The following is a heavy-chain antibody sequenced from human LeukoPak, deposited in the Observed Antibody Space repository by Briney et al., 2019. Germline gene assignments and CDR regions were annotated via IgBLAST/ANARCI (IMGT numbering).Heavy chain of an antibody. D-gene: IGHD6-19*01. V-gene: IGHV1-18*01. CDR1: GYIFTNYG. Sequence: ASVKVSCKASGYIFTNYGISWVRQAPGQGLEWMGWVSAYDANTNYAQKLQGRLTMTTDRSTSTAYMELRSLRSDDTAMYYCAREHSSGWYSKDDYWGQGTLVTVSS. J-gene: IGHJ4*02. CDR2: VSAYDANT. CDR3: AREHSSGWYSKDDY.